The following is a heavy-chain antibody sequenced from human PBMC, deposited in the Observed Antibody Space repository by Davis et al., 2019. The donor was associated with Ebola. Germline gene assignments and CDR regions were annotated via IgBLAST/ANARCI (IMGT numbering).Heavy chain of an antibody. Sequence: PGRSLRPSCPRSAPYFTDYSMNWVRQAPGKGLEWVASITASSIYIFYGDSVRGRFTVSRDNARTSLYLQMNALRVEDTAVYYCARDRPEAVAGLDHWGQGTLVTVSS. J-gene: IGHJ4*02. V-gene: IGHV3-21*01. D-gene: IGHD6-19*01. CDR3: ARDRPEAVAGLDH. CDR1: APYFTDYS. CDR2: ITASSIYI.